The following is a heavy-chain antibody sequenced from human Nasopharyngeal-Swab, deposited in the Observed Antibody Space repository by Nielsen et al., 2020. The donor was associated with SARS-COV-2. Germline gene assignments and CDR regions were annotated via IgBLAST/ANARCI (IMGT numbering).Heavy chain of an antibody. Sequence: ASVKVSCKASGYTFTSYGISWVRQAPGQGLEWMGWISAYNGNTNYAQKLQGRVTMTTDTSTSTAYMELRSLRSDDTAVYYCARGFGGDYRGLRNWFDPWGQGTLVTVSS. CDR1: GYTFTSYG. V-gene: IGHV1-18*01. CDR2: ISAYNGNT. J-gene: IGHJ5*02. D-gene: IGHD3-3*01. CDR3: ARGFGGDYRGLRNWFDP.